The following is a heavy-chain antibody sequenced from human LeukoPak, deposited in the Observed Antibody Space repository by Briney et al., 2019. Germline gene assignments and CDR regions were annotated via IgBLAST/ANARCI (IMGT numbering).Heavy chain of an antibody. CDR1: GYTFTGYY. J-gene: IGHJ4*02. Sequence: EASVKVSCKASGYTFTGYYIHWVRQAPGQGLEWMGYINPNSVDTNFAQKFQGRVTMTTDTSISTAYMELSRLRSDDTAVYYCARDRSQSSGWYDYWGQGTLVTVSS. D-gene: IGHD6-19*01. CDR3: ARDRSQSSGWYDY. CDR2: INPNSVDT. V-gene: IGHV1-2*02.